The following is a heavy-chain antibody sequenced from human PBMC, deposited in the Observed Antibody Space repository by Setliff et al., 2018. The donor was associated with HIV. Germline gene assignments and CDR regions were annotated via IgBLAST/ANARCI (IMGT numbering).Heavy chain of an antibody. CDR1: GFTFSSYG. D-gene: IGHD6-19*01. Sequence: GGSLRLSCAASGFTFSSYGMHWVRQAPGKGLEWVAVIWYDGSNKYYADSVKGRFTISSDNSKNTLYLQMNSLRAEDTAVYYCAKTPSSGWYSLYLDYWGQGTLVTVSS. J-gene: IGHJ4*02. V-gene: IGHV3-33*06. CDR2: IWYDGSNK. CDR3: AKTPSSGWYSLYLDY.